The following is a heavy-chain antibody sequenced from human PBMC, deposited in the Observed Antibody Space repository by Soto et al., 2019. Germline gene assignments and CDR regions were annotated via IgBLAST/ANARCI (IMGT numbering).Heavy chain of an antibody. J-gene: IGHJ4*02. Sequence: QVQLQESGPGLVKPSGTLSLTCAVSGDSMTSSDWWSWVRQAPGKGLEWIGEIHYSGDLNYDPSLRSRVHLSVDRSKNQFALNLSSVTAADTAVYFCVCNGYYSLEYWGQGTLVSVSP. CDR1: GDSMTSSDW. CDR3: VCNGYYSLEY. CDR2: IHYSGDL. V-gene: IGHV4-4*02. D-gene: IGHD3-22*01.